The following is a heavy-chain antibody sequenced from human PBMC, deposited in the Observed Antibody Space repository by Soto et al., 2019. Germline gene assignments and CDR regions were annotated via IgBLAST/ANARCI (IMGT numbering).Heavy chain of an antibody. CDR3: AKDISGFGEFNGMDV. D-gene: IGHD3-10*01. J-gene: IGHJ6*02. Sequence: GGSLRLSCAASGFTFDDYAMHWVRQAPGKGLEWVSLISWDGGSTYYADSVKGRFTISRDNSKNSLYLQMNSLRAEDTALYYCAKDISGFGEFNGMDVWGQGTTVTVSS. V-gene: IGHV3-43D*03. CDR1: GFTFDDYA. CDR2: ISWDGGST.